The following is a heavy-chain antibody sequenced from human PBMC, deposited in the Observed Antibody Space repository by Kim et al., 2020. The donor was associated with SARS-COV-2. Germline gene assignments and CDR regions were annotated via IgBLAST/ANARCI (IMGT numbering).Heavy chain of an antibody. CDR3: AKGLTANGHVFDY. Sequence: DSVKGRFTIARENAKNTRYRQKNSLRAEDTDVYYCAKGLTANGHVFDYWGQGTLATVSS. D-gene: IGHD2-8*01. J-gene: IGHJ4*02. V-gene: IGHV3-74*01.